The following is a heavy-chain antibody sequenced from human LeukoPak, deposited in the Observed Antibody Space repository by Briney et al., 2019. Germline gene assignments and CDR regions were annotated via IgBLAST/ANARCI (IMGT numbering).Heavy chain of an antibody. CDR2: FSGGGGNT. Sequence: GGSLRLSCEASGFTFRNYAMRWVRQAPGKGLHWASAFSGGGGNTYYADSVKVRFTISRDNSKNTLYLQMNSLRAEDTAVYYCANRWVSMTQVDYWGQGTLVTVYS. D-gene: IGHD2/OR15-2a*01. V-gene: IGHV3-23*01. CDR1: GFTFRNYA. CDR3: ANRWVSMTQVDY. J-gene: IGHJ4*02.